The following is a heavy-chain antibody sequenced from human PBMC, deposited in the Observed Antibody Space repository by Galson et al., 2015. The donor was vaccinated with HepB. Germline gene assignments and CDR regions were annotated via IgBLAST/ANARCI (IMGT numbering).Heavy chain of an antibody. CDR3: ARGLDGDYPDDAFDI. V-gene: IGHV4-34*01. J-gene: IGHJ3*02. CDR2: IHRGGST. CDR1: GGSFNTYY. D-gene: IGHD4-17*01. Sequence: ETLSLTCSVYGGSFNTYYWNWIRQPPGKGLEWIGEIHRGGSTNSNPSLKSRVTISLDTSKNQLSLKLISVTAADTAVYFCARGLDGDYPDDAFDIWGQGTMVTVSS.